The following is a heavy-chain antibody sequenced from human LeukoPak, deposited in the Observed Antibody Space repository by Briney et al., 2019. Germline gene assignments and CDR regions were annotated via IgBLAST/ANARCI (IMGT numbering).Heavy chain of an antibody. V-gene: IGHV1-69-2*01. J-gene: IGHJ4*02. Sequence: ASVKISCKASGYTFIHYHMHWVRQAPGKALECMGRVDPEDGRTIYAERFRDRVTITADRSTDTVYLEVTRLNSDDTAMYFCATVAMLSTAFYFDHWGQGTLVTVSS. CDR3: ATVAMLSTAFYFDH. CDR2: VDPEDGRT. D-gene: IGHD2-8*01. CDR1: GYTFIHYH.